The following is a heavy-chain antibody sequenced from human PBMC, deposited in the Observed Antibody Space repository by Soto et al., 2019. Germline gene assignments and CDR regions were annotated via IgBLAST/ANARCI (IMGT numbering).Heavy chain of an antibody. D-gene: IGHD2-21*01. J-gene: IGHJ4*02. Sequence: GSLRLSCATSGFPFNDYYMTWIRQAPGKGLEWLSHISPKSTFRNYADSVKGRFTISRDNTESSLFLQMNSLGVDDTAVYSCVRGGGGGLFEHWGQGVLVTVSS. CDR3: VRGGGGGLFEH. CDR1: GFPFNDYY. CDR2: ISPKSTFR. V-gene: IGHV3-11*06.